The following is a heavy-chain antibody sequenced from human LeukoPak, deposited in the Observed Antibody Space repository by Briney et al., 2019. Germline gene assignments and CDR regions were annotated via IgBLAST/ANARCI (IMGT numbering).Heavy chain of an antibody. CDR1: GGSISSSSYY. CDR2: IYYSGST. D-gene: IGHD3-10*01. J-gene: IGHJ4*02. CDR3: ARQNYYGSGSYYPFGY. V-gene: IGHV4-39*01. Sequence: SETLSLTCTVSGGSISSSSYYWGWIRQPPGKGLEWIGSIYYSGSTNYNPSLKSRVTISVDTSKNQFSLKLSSVTAADTAVYYCARQNYYGSGSYYPFGYWGQGTLVTVSS.